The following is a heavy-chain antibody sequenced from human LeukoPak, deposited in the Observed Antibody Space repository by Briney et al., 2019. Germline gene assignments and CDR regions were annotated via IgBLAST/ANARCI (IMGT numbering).Heavy chain of an antibody. Sequence: GGSLRLSCAASGFTFSSYWMHWVCHAPGKGLVWVSHISTDGSTTIYADSVKGRFIISRDNAKNTLYLQMNSRRAEDTAVYYCARDLNYFDSSGYPHWGQGPLVTVPS. J-gene: IGHJ4*02. CDR1: GFTFSSYW. D-gene: IGHD3-22*01. V-gene: IGHV3-74*01. CDR2: ISTDGSTT. CDR3: ARDLNYFDSSGYPH.